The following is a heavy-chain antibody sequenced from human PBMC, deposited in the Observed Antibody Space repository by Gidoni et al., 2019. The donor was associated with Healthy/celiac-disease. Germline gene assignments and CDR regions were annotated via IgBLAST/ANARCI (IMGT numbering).Heavy chain of an antibody. CDR2: IYYSGST. CDR1: VGSISISMYY. Sequence: QLQLQESRPGLVKPSATLSLPCTVSVGSISISMYYWVWHRQPPGKGLEWIGSIYYSGSTYYNPSLKSRVTISVDTSKNQFSLKLSAVTAADTAVYYCARGGVGATDFDYWGQGTLVTVSS. D-gene: IGHD1-26*01. V-gene: IGHV4-39*07. CDR3: ARGGVGATDFDY. J-gene: IGHJ4*02.